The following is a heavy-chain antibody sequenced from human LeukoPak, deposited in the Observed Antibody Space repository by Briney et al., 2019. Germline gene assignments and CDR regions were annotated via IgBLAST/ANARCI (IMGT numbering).Heavy chain of an antibody. V-gene: IGHV4-31*03. J-gene: IGHJ4*02. CDR1: GGSISSGGYY. D-gene: IGHD3-22*01. CDR2: IYYSGST. Sequence: SETLSLTCTVSGGSISSGGYYWSWIRQHPGKGLEWIGYIYYSGSTYYSPSLKSRVTISVDTSKNQFSLKLSSVTAADTAVYYCARVSRSNYYDSSGYPYFDYWGQGTLVTVSS. CDR3: ARVSRSNYYDSSGYPYFDY.